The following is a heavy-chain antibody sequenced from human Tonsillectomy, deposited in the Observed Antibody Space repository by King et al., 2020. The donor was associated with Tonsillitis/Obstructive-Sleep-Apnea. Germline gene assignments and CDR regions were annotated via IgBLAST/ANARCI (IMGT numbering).Heavy chain of an antibody. V-gene: IGHV4-39*01. CDR1: GGSISSNNYY. CDR3: ARTMISFGGIIVYYYYYYMDV. Sequence: QLQESGPGLVKPSETLSLTCTVSGGSISSNNYYWGWIRQPPGKGLEWIGTIYHSGTTYYNPSLKSRVTISVDNSTNQFSLKLSSVTAADTAVYYCARTMISFGGIIVYYYYYYMDVWGRGTTVTVSS. J-gene: IGHJ6*03. CDR2: IYHSGTT. D-gene: IGHD3-16*02.